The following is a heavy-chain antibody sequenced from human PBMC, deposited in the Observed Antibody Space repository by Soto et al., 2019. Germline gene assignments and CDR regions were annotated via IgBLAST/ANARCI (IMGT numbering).Heavy chain of an antibody. CDR2: IYSGGST. D-gene: IGHD2-21*02. J-gene: IGHJ4*02. CDR1: GFTVSSNY. V-gene: IGHV3-66*01. CDR3: ARDGLAYCGGDCSSSYFDY. Sequence: GGSLRLSCAASGFTVSSNYMSWVRQAPGKGLEWVSVIYSGGSTYYADSVKGRFTISRDNSKNTLYLQMNSLRAEDTAVYYCARDGLAYCGGDCSSSYFDYWGQGTLVTVSS.